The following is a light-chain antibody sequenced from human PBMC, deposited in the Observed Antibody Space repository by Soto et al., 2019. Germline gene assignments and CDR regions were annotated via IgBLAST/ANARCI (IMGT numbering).Light chain of an antibody. V-gene: IGKV1-27*01. Sequence: DIQMTQSPSSLSASVGDRVTITCRASQGISNSLAWYQQKPGKAPKLLIYAASTVQPGVSSRFSGSGSGTDFTLTISNLQPEDVATYYCQKYFSAPETFGQGTKVEIK. CDR2: AAS. CDR3: QKYFSAPET. CDR1: QGISNS. J-gene: IGKJ1*01.